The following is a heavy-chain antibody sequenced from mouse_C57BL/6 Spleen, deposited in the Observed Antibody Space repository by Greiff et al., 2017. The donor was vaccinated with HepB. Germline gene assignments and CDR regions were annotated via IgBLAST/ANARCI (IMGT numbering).Heavy chain of an antibody. CDR2: INPSSGYT. D-gene: IGHD1-1*01. J-gene: IGHJ1*03. V-gene: IGHV1-7*01. CDR3: ARHYGSSYWYFDV. Sequence: QVQLQQSGAELAKPGASVKLSCKASGYTFTSYWMHWVKQRPGQGLEWIGYINPSSGYTKYNQKFKDKATLTADKSTSTAYMQLSSLTYEDSAVYYCARHYGSSYWYFDVWGTGTTVTVSS. CDR1: GYTFTSYW.